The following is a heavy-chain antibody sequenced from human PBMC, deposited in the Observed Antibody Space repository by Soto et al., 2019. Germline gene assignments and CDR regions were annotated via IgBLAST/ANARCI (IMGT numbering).Heavy chain of an antibody. CDR3: ARDHLISGHFDY. Sequence: PGGSLRLSCAASGFTFSSYAMHWVRQAPGKGLEWVAVISYDGSNKYYADSVKGRFTISRDNSKNTLYLQMNSLRAEDAAVYYCARDHLISGHFDYWGQGTLVTVSS. D-gene: IGHD5-12*01. J-gene: IGHJ4*02. V-gene: IGHV3-30-3*01. CDR2: ISYDGSNK. CDR1: GFTFSSYA.